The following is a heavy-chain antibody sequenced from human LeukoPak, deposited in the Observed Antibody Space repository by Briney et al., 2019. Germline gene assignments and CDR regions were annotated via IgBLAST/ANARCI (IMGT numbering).Heavy chain of an antibody. D-gene: IGHD5-18*01. CDR2: ISGSGGST. CDR3: AKASSTWIQLWSTDD. J-gene: IGHJ4*02. V-gene: IGHV3-23*01. Sequence: GGSLRLSCAASGFTFSSYAMSWVRHAPGKGPEWVPAISGSGGSTYYADSVKGRFTISRDNTKNTLYLQMNSLRAENTAVYYCAKASSTWIQLWSTDDWGQGTLLTF. CDR1: GFTFSSYA.